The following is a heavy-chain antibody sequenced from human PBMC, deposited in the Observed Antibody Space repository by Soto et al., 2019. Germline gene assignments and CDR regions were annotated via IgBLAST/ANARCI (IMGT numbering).Heavy chain of an antibody. J-gene: IGHJ4*02. Sequence: SLRLSCAASGFTFDDYAMHWVRQAPGKGLEWVSGISWNSDSIGYADSVKGRFTISRDNAKKSLYLQMNSLRAEDTAVYYCGRISSHGDYAYWGQGTLVTVS. CDR2: ISWNSDSI. V-gene: IGHV3-9*01. CDR1: GFTFDDYA. D-gene: IGHD4-17*01. CDR3: GRISSHGDYAY.